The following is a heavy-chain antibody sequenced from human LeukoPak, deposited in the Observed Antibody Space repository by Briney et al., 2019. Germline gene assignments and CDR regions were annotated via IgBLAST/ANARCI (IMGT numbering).Heavy chain of an antibody. D-gene: IGHD2-2*01. CDR1: GFTFSSYD. V-gene: IGHV3-30*02. Sequence: GGSLRLSCAASGFTFSSYDMHWVRQAPGKGLEWVSFIRFDGSNKYYADSVRGRFTISRDNSKNTLYLQMNSLRADDTAVYYCTRAPVVVPVHFDYWGQGTLVTVSS. CDR3: TRAPVVVPVHFDY. CDR2: IRFDGSNK. J-gene: IGHJ4*02.